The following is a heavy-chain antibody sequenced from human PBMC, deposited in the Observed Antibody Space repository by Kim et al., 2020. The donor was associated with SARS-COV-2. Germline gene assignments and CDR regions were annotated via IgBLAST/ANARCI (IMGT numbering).Heavy chain of an antibody. CDR3: ARETPSSYYDILTGYFRQYDFDY. CDR1: GFTVSSNY. D-gene: IGHD3-9*01. J-gene: IGHJ4*02. Sequence: GGSLRLSCAASGFTVSSNYMSWVRQAPGKGLEWVSVIYSGGSTYYADSVKGRFTISRDNSKNTLYLQMNSLRAEDTAVYYCARETPSSYYDILTGYFRQYDFDYWGQGTLVTVSS. V-gene: IGHV3-66*01. CDR2: IYSGGST.